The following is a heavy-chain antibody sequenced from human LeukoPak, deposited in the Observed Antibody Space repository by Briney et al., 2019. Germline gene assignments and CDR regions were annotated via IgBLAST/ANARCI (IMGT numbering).Heavy chain of an antibody. CDR3: GRDDLTEGYSDL. V-gene: IGHV4-4*07. J-gene: IGHJ2*01. Sequence: SETLSLTCTVSGGSISSYYWSWIRQPAGKGLEWIGRIYTSGRTNYNPSLKSRVSMFVERSKKQLLLMLTSVTAADTAVYYCGRDDLTEGYSDLWGRGTLVTVSS. D-gene: IGHD2-21*02. CDR1: GGSISSYY. CDR2: IYTSGRT.